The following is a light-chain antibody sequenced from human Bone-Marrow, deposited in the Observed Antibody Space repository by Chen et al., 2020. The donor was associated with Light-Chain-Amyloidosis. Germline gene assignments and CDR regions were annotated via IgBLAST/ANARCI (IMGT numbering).Light chain of an antibody. CDR3: QSADSSGTYEVI. CDR1: DLPTKY. V-gene: IGLV3-25*03. J-gene: IGLJ2*01. Sequence: SSELPHPPSVSVSPRQTARITCSGDDLPTKYAYWYQQKPGQAPVLVIHRDTERPSGISERCSGSSSGTTATLTISGVQAEDEADYHCQSADSSGTYEVIFGGGTKLTVL. CDR2: RDT.